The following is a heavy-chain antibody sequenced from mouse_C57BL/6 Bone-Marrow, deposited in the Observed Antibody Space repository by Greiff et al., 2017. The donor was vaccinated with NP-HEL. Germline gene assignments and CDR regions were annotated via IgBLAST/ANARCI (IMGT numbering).Heavy chain of an antibody. CDR3: ARLRYDDYYY. J-gene: IGHJ2*01. CDR2: IDPADGNT. Sequence: VQLQQSVAELVRPGASVKLSCSASGFYIKNTYMHWVKQRPEQGLEWIGRIDPADGNTKYAPMFQGKATITADTSSNTAYLLLNSLTSEDTAIYYCARLRYDDYYYWGQGTTLTVSS. CDR1: GFYIKNTY. D-gene: IGHD2-13*01. V-gene: IGHV14-3*01.